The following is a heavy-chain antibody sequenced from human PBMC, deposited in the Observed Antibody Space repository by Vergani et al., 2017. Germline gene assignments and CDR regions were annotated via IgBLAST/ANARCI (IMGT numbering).Heavy chain of an antibody. CDR1: GFTFDDYA. CDR3: AKVPAVYGDYYYGMDV. Sequence: EVQLVESGGGLVQPGRSLRLSCAASGFTFDDYAMHLVRQAPGKGLEWVSGISWNSGSIGYADSVKGRFTISRDNAKNSLYLQMNSLRAEDTALYYCAKVPAVYGDYYYGMDVWGQGTTVTVSS. J-gene: IGHJ6*02. D-gene: IGHD1-14*01. CDR2: ISWNSGSI. V-gene: IGHV3-9*01.